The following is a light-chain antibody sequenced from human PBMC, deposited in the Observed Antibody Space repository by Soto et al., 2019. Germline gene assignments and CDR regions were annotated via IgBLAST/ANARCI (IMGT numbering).Light chain of an antibody. CDR3: AVWDASLNGYV. V-gene: IGLV1-44*01. J-gene: IGLJ1*01. CDR1: STNIGENT. Sequence: QSVLTQPPSASGTPGQRVTISCFGSSTNIGENTVNWYQQFPRTAPKLLIHSNNQRPSGVPTRFSGSKSGTSGSLAISGLQSEDEADYYCAVWDASLNGYVFGTGTKVTVL. CDR2: SNN.